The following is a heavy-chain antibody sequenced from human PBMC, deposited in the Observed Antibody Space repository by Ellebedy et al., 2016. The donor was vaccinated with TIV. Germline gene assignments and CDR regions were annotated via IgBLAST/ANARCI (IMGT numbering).Heavy chain of an antibody. CDR2: ISTSGYTK. V-gene: IGHV3-48*03. Sequence: GGSLRLSCAASGFTFSSYNMNWVRQAPGKGLEWVSHISTSGYTKYYAESVKGRFTISRDNAENALDLQMSSLRAEDTALYYCARHSGGHGFDIWGQGTMVTVSP. J-gene: IGHJ3*02. D-gene: IGHD2-21*01. CDR1: GFTFSSYN. CDR3: ARHSGGHGFDI.